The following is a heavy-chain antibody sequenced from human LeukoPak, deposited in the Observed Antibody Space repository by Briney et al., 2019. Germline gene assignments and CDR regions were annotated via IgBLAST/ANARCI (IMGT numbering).Heavy chain of an antibody. Sequence: PGGSLRLSCAASGFTFSSYTMSWVRQTPGKGLEWVSAISGSGGSTYYADSVKGRFTISRDNSKNTLYLQMNSLRGEDTDVYSCANYSDSSGYLLFGYYFDYWGEGTLVSVSS. CDR3: ANYSDSSGYLLFGYYFDY. V-gene: IGHV3-23*01. D-gene: IGHD3-22*01. J-gene: IGHJ4*02. CDR1: GFTFSSYT. CDR2: ISGSGGST.